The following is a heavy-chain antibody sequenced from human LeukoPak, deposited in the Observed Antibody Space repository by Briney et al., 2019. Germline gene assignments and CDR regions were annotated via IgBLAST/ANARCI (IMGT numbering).Heavy chain of an antibody. CDR2: IIPIFGTA. V-gene: IGHV1-69*06. D-gene: IGHD4-17*01. CDR1: GGTFSSYA. Sequence: ASVTVSCKASGGTFSSYAISWVRQAPGQGLEWMGGIIPIFGTANYAQKFQGRVTITADKSTSTAYMELSSLRSEDTAVYYCASQFFGGTVTTRYYMDVWGKGTTVTVSS. J-gene: IGHJ6*03. CDR3: ASQFFGGTVTTRYYMDV.